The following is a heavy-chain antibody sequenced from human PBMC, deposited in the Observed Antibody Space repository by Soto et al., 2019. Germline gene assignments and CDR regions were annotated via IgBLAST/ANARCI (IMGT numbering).Heavy chain of an antibody. Sequence: QVQLVQSGAEVKKPGSSVKVSCKAAGGTFSSYVIIWVRQAPGQGLEWIGGSNSIYDTANYALKFQDRVPITADEATVTISIDLSSLTSEGTAVYYCARTRNTYRAGVEMWGQG. V-gene: IGHV1-69*01. CDR1: GGTFSSYV. CDR3: ARTRNTYRAGVEM. D-gene: IGHD3-16*02. J-gene: IGHJ3*02. CDR2: SNSIYDTA.